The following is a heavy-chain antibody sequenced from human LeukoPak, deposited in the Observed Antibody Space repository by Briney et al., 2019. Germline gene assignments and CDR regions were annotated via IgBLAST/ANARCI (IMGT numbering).Heavy chain of an antibody. CDR3: ARDLKGYYYGSGNAFDI. CDR1: GYTFTDYY. V-gene: IGHV1-69-2*01. Sequence: GASVKVSCKASGYTFTDYYMHWVQQAPGKGLEWMGRVDPEDGETIYAEKFQGRVTITADTSTDTAYMELSSLRSEDTAVYYCARDLKGYYYGSGNAFDIWGLGTMVTVSS. D-gene: IGHD3-10*01. CDR2: VDPEDGET. J-gene: IGHJ3*02.